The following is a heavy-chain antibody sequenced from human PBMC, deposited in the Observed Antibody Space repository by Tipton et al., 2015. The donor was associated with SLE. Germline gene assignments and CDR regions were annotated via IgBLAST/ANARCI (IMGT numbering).Heavy chain of an antibody. CDR1: GFSFSDYY. Sequence: SLRLSCAAFGFSFSDYYMNWIRQAPGKGLEWVSYISSSGSTKYYADSVKGRFTISRDNAKNSLFLQMNTLRAEDTAVYYCASSRRGMFDYWGQGTLVTVSS. CDR3: ASSRRGMFDY. J-gene: IGHJ4*02. CDR2: ISSSGSTK. V-gene: IGHV3-11*04.